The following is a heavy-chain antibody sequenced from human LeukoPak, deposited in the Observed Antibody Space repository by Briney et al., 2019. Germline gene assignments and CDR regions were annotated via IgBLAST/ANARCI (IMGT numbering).Heavy chain of an antibody. V-gene: IGHV3-30*19. CDR2: ISYDGRNK. CDR1: GFNINSSG. Sequence: PGGSLRLSCAASGFNINSSGIHWVRQAPGKGLEWVTVISYDGRNKHYADSVKGRFTISRDYSKNTVFLQMNSLRIEDTGLYYCARATGSPDYWGQGTQVTVSS. J-gene: IGHJ4*02. D-gene: IGHD1-26*01. CDR3: ARATGSPDY.